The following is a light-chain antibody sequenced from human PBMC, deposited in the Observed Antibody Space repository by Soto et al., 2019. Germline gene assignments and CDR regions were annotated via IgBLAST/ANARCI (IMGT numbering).Light chain of an antibody. Sequence: EIVLTQSPATLSLSPGKRATLSCRASQTVSNSLAWYQQKPGQAPRLLMYDASNRATGIPARFSGSGSGTDFTLTISSLEPEDFAVYYCQQRSNLPLYTFGQGTKLEIK. V-gene: IGKV3-11*01. CDR1: QTVSNS. J-gene: IGKJ2*01. CDR3: QQRSNLPLYT. CDR2: DAS.